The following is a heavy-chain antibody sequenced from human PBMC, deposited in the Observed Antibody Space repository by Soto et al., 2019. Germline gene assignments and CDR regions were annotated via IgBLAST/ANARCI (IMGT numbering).Heavy chain of an antibody. CDR1: GFTFSTYG. CDR2: ISYDGSNK. CDR3: AKERGEYCTGGSCYYFDY. J-gene: IGHJ4*02. V-gene: IGHV3-30*18. D-gene: IGHD2-15*01. Sequence: QVQLVESGGGVVQPGRSLRLSCAASGFTFSTYGMHWVRQAPGKGLEWVAVISYDGSNKYYADSVKGRFTISRDNSKNTLFLQMNSLRAEDTAVYYCAKERGEYCTGGSCYYFDYWGQGTLVTVSS.